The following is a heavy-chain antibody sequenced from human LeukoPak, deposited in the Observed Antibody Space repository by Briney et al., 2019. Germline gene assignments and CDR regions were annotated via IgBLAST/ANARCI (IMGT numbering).Heavy chain of an antibody. CDR3: ARRPAAMDAFDI. CDR1: GYTFTGYY. V-gene: IGHV1-2*02. CDR2: INPKSGGT. Sequence: GASVKVSCKASGYTFTGYYMHWVRQAPGQGLEWMGWINPKSGGTNYAQKFQGRVTMTRDTSISTAYMELSSLRSEDTAVYYCARRPAAMDAFDIWGQGTMVTVSS. D-gene: IGHD2-2*01. J-gene: IGHJ3*02.